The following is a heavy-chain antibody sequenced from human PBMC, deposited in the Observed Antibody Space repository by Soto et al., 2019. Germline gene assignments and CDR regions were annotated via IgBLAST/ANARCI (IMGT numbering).Heavy chain of an antibody. CDR3: ATETGSTYGYFDH. J-gene: IGHJ4*02. CDR1: GASVTSDAHY. D-gene: IGHD3-10*01. V-gene: IGHV4-30-4*01. Sequence: SQTLSLTSTVSGASVTSDAHYWTLIRQSPGKGLEWIGYISNGGRTGYNPSLKTRLSMSVDRSKNQFTLRLTSVTAADTAVYFCATETGSTYGYFDHWGQGTQVTVSS. CDR2: ISNGGRT.